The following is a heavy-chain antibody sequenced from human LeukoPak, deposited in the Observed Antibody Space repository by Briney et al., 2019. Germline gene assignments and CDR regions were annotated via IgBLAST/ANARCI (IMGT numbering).Heavy chain of an antibody. CDR1: GFTFNNYC. V-gene: IGHV3-7*01. Sequence: GGSLRLSCAASGFTFNNYCMSWVRQAPGKGLQWVANIKQDGGQKFYVDSVKGRFTISRDNTKNSLYLQMNSLRAEDTAMYYCARGDFSDYGDYVDAFDVWGQGTMVTVSS. D-gene: IGHD4-17*01. J-gene: IGHJ3*01. CDR3: ARGDFSDYGDYVDAFDV. CDR2: IKQDGGQK.